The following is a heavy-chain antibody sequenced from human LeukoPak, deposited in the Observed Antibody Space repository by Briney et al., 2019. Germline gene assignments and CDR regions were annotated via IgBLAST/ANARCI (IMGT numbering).Heavy chain of an antibody. D-gene: IGHD3-9*01. CDR1: GGAFSSYA. J-gene: IGHJ4*02. Sequence: SVKVSCKASGGAFSSYAISWARQAPGQGLEWMGGIIPIFGTANYAQKFQGRVTITTDESTSTAYMELSSLRSEDTAVYYCARGSLNYDILTGPTHFDYWGQGTLVTVSS. CDR2: IIPIFGTA. CDR3: ARGSLNYDILTGPTHFDY. V-gene: IGHV1-69*05.